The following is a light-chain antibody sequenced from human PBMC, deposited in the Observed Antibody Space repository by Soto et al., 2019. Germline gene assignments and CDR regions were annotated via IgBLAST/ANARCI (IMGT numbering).Light chain of an antibody. CDR2: GAS. Sequence: EIVLTQSPATLSLSPGETATLSCRASQSISNYLAWYQHKPGQAPRLLIFGASTRASGTPARFSGSGSGTEYTLTISSLQSEDFAVYYCQQYNNWPWTFGQGTKVDIK. CDR1: QSISNY. V-gene: IGKV3-15*01. J-gene: IGKJ1*01. CDR3: QQYNNWPWT.